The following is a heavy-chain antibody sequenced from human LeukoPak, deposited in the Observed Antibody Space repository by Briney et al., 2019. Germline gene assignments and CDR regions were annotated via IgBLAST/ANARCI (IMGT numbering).Heavy chain of an antibody. Sequence: PSETLSLTCTVSGDSIHSVYYFWGWIRQPPGKGLEWIGSVYFDGDTSYSPSLKSRVIISVDTSKSQFSLNLTSVTAADTALYYCARHRKSARNYLYYYMDVWGKGTTVTVSS. D-gene: IGHD6-6*01. CDR2: VYFDGDT. CDR3: ARHRKSARNYLYYYMDV. CDR1: GDSIHSVYYF. V-gene: IGHV4-39*01. J-gene: IGHJ6*03.